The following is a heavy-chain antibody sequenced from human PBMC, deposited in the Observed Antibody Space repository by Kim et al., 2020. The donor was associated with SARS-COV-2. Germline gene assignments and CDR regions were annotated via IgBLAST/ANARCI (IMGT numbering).Heavy chain of an antibody. Sequence: YAQKFQGRVTMTEDTSTDTAYMELSSLRSEDTAVYYCATPGWYSSGWLGYWGQGTLVTVSS. J-gene: IGHJ4*02. CDR3: ATPGWYSSGWLGY. D-gene: IGHD6-19*01. V-gene: IGHV1-24*01.